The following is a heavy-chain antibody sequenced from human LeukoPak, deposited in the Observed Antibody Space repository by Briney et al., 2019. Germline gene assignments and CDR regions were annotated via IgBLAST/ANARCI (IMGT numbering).Heavy chain of an antibody. CDR3: AKEGNTYYYGSGYFDY. V-gene: IGHV3-30*02. CDR2: IRYDGSNK. D-gene: IGHD3-10*01. Sequence: PGGSLRLSCAASGFTFSSYGMHWVRQAPGKGLEWVAFIRYDGSNKYYADSVKGRFTISRDNSRNTLYLQMNSLRAEDTAVYYCAKEGNTYYYGSGYFDYWGQGTLVTVSS. J-gene: IGHJ4*02. CDR1: GFTFSSYG.